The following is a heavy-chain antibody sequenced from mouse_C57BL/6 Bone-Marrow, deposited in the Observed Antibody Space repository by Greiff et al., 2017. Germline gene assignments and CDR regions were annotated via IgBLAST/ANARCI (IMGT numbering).Heavy chain of an antibody. Sequence: VQLQQPGAELVMPGASVKLSCKASGYTFTSYWMHWVKQRPGQGLEWIGEIDPSDSHTNYNQKFKGKSTLTVDKSSSTAYMQLSSLTSEDSAVYYFARSKGNYGEGATGYWGQGTSATVSS. V-gene: IGHV1-69*01. CDR2: IDPSDSHT. J-gene: IGHJ4*01. CDR1: GYTFTSYW. D-gene: IGHD2-1*01. CDR3: ARSKGNYGEGATGY.